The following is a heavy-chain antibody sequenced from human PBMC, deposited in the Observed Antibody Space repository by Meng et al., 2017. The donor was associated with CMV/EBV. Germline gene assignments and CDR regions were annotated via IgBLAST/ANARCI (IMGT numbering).Heavy chain of an antibody. J-gene: IGHJ6*02. V-gene: IGHV3-53*01. CDR3: ASSPPYYYYYYYAMDV. CDR2: IHSDGST. D-gene: IGHD3-22*01. Sequence: GGSLRLSCAASGFTVSNKYMSWVRQAPGKGLEWVSLIHSDGSTYYADSVKGRFTISRDNSRNTLYLQMNSLRAEDTAVYYCASSPPYYYYYYYAMDVWGQGTTVTVS. CDR1: GFTVSNKY.